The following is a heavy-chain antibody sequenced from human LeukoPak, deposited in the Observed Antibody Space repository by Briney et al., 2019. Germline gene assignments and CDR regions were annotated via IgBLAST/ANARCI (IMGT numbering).Heavy chain of an antibody. V-gene: IGHV1-8*03. CDR2: MNPNSGNT. CDR3: ARAAPDWFDP. J-gene: IGHJ5*02. Sequence: ASVKVSCKASGYTFTGYYMHWVRQAPGQGLEWMGWMNPNSGNTGYAQKFQGRVTITRNTSISTAYMELSSLRSEDTAVYYCARAAPDWFDPWGQGTLVTVSS. D-gene: IGHD6-13*01. CDR1: GYTFTGYY.